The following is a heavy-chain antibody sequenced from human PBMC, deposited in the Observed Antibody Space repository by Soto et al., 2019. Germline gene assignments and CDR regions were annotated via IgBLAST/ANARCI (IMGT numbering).Heavy chain of an antibody. CDR1: GFTFSYFG. J-gene: IGHJ4*02. CDR3: ARGHYSSGWHPSYYDY. CDR2: IWYDGSND. Sequence: QVQLVESGGGVVQPGRSLRLSCAASGFTFSYFGMHWVRQSPGKGLEWVAVIWYDGSNDYYADSVKGRFTISRDNSKNTLHLQMNSLRAGDTDVYYCARGHYSSGWHPSYYDYWGQGTLVTVSS. V-gene: IGHV3-33*01. D-gene: IGHD6-19*01.